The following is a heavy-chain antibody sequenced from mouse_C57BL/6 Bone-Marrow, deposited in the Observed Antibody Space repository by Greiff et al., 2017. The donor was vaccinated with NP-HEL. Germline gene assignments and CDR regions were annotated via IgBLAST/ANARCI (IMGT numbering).Heavy chain of an antibody. CDR1: GFTFSSYG. CDR3: ARQRHYGSSYDY. Sequence: EVQLVESGGDLVKPGGSLKLSCAASGFTFSSYGMSWVRQTPDKRLEWVATISSGGSYTYYPDSVKGRFTISRDNAKNTLYLQMSSLKSEDTAMYYCARQRHYGSSYDYWGQGSTLTVSS. CDR2: ISSGGSYT. J-gene: IGHJ2*01. D-gene: IGHD1-1*01. V-gene: IGHV5-6*01.